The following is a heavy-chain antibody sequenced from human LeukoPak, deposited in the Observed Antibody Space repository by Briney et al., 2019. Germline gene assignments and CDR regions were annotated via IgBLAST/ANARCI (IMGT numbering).Heavy chain of an antibody. J-gene: IGHJ4*02. CDR2: LPPDELGI. Sequence: QSGGALRLSCAASGFTFSSYAMSWVRQAPGMGLVWVSRLPPDELGIIYADSVKGRFTVSRDNAKNTVYLQMNNLRVDDTAMYYCVGTIASRGSEYWGQGALVTVSS. D-gene: IGHD6-6*01. V-gene: IGHV3-74*01. CDR3: VGTIASRGSEY. CDR1: GFTFSSYA.